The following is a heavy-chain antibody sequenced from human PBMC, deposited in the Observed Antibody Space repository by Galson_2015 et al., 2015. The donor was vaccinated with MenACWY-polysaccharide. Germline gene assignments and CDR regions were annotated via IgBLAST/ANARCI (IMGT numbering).Heavy chain of an antibody. D-gene: IGHD3-10*01. CDR2: IYFSGDT. Sequence: DTLSLTCSVSRGSIIARDYCWGWIRQTPGQGLEWMGTIYFSGDTFYNPSLKSRITISLDTSRNQFSLKLTSVTAADTAVYFCAAYYASGSSFAYWGQGTLVPVSS. J-gene: IGHJ4*02. CDR3: AAYYASGSSFAY. CDR1: RGSIIARDYC. V-gene: IGHV4-39*07.